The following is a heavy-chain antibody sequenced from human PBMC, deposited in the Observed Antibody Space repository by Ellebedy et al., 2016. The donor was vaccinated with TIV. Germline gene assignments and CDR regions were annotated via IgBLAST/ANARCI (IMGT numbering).Heavy chain of an antibody. D-gene: IGHD3-22*01. J-gene: IGHJ4*02. CDR3: AKDYYDSSGLPDY. Sequence: SLKISCAASGFTFDDYAMHWVRQAPGEGLEWVSGISWNSGSIGYADSVKGRFTISRDNAKNSLYLQMNSLRAEDTALYYCAKDYYDSSGLPDYWGQGTLVTVSS. CDR2: ISWNSGSI. CDR1: GFTFDDYA. V-gene: IGHV3-9*01.